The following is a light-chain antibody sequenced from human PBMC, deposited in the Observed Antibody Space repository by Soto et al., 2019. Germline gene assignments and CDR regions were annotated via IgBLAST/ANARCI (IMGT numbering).Light chain of an antibody. CDR3: QQSYSTSIT. Sequence: DAVMTQSPLSLPVTLVQPASISCRSSQSLVYSDGNTYLNWFQQRPGQSPRRLIYKVSNRDSGVPERFSGSGSGTDFTLTISSLQPEDFATYYCQQSYSTSITFGQGTKVDIK. J-gene: IGKJ1*01. CDR1: QSLVYSDGNTY. CDR2: KVS. V-gene: IGKV2-30*01.